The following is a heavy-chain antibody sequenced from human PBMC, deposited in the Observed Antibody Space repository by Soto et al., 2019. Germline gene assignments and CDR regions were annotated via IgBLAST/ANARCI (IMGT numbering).Heavy chain of an antibody. CDR3: TTGVATAKYYFDF. Sequence: EVQLVESGGGLVKPGESLTLSCAASGFTFNNAWMSWVRQAPGTGLEWVGRIKSNADGGTADYTPPLKGRFTISRDDSKNTLSLHINSLKTEDTAVYYCTTGVATAKYYFDFWGQGTLVTVSS. J-gene: IGHJ4*02. CDR1: GFTFNNAW. CDR2: IKSNADGGTA. D-gene: IGHD6-25*01. V-gene: IGHV3-15*01.